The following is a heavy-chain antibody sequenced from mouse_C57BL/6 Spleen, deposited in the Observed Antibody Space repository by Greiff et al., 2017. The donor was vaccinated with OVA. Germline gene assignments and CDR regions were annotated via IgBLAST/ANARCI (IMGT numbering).Heavy chain of an antibody. CDR2: IYPGDGDT. D-gene: IGHD1-1*01. CDR1: GYAFSSYW. Sequence: VQLQQSGAELVKPGASVKISCKASGYAFSSYWMNWVKQRPGKGLEWIGQIYPGDGDTNYNGKFKGKATLTADKSSSTAYMQLSILTSEDSAVYICARYNYGSSYGFAYWGQGTLVTVSA. CDR3: ARYNYGSSYGFAY. J-gene: IGHJ3*01. V-gene: IGHV1-80*01.